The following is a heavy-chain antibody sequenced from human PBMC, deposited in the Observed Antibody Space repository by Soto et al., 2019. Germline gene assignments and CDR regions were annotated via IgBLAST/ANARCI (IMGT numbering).Heavy chain of an antibody. CDR3: ALDIGGKRFDY. CDR1: GYTFTGYY. CDR2: INPNSGGT. J-gene: IGHJ4*02. Sequence: AASVKVSCKASGYTFTGYYMHWVRQAPGQGLEWMGWINPNSGGTNYAQKFQGWVTMTRDTSISTAYMELSRLRSDDTAVYYCALDIGGKRFDYWGQGTLVTVSS. D-gene: IGHD5-12*01. V-gene: IGHV1-2*04.